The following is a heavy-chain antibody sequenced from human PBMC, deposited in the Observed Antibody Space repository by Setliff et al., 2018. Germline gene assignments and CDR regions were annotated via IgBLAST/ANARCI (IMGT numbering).Heavy chain of an antibody. CDR1: GFTFSTHA. CDR2: IWSDGSGT. J-gene: IGHJ4*02. CDR3: VAVRWNYPTV. Sequence: PGGSLRLSCGASGFTFSTHAMHWVRQAPGKGLEWVAMIWSDGSGTSYADSVKGRFTISRDNAKNTLYLQMNSLRAEDTAVFYCVAVRWNYPTVWGQGTLVTVSS. D-gene: IGHD1-7*01. V-gene: IGHV3-33*03.